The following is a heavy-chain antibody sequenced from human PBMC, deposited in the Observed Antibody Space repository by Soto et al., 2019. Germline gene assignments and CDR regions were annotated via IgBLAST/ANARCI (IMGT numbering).Heavy chain of an antibody. CDR1: GYSLSNARMG. CDR2: IFSNDEK. V-gene: IGHV2-26*01. Sequence: QVTLKESGPVLVKPTETLTLTCTVSGYSLSNARMGVSWIRQPPGKALEWLAHIFSNDEKSYSTSLKSRLTISKDTSKSQVVLTMTNMDPVDTAKYYCARMAESMVRGVMGGGMDVWGQGTTVTVSS. J-gene: IGHJ6*02. CDR3: ARMAESMVRGVMGGGMDV. D-gene: IGHD3-10*01.